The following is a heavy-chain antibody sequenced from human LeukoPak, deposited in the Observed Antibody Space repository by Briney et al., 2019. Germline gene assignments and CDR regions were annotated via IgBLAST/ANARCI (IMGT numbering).Heavy chain of an antibody. D-gene: IGHD3-10*01. Sequence: SETLSLTCTVSGYSISSGYYWGWIRQPPGKGLEWIGSIYHSGSTYYNPSLKSRVTISVDTSKNQFSLKLSSVTAADTAVYYCARDPFITMVRGVISDYWGQGTLVTVSS. CDR2: IYHSGST. CDR1: GYSISSGYY. CDR3: ARDPFITMVRGVISDY. J-gene: IGHJ4*02. V-gene: IGHV4-38-2*02.